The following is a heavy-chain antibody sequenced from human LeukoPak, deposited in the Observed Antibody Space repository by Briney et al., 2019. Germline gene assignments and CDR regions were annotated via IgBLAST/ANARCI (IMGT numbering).Heavy chain of an antibody. CDR3: ARTQPSIAARHSYYYYGMDV. J-gene: IGHJ6*02. Sequence: QPGRSLRLSCSASGFTFSSYGMHWVRQAPGKGLEWVAGIWYDGSNKYYADSVKGRFTISRDNSKNTLYLQMTSLRAEDTAVYYCARTQPSIAARHSYYYYGMDVWGQGTTVTVSS. CDR1: GFTFSSYG. V-gene: IGHV3-33*01. CDR2: IWYDGSNK. D-gene: IGHD6-6*01.